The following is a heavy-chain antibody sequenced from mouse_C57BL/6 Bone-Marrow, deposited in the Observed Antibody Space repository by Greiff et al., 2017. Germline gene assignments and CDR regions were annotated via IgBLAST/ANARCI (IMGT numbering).Heavy chain of an antibody. CDR3: TTYYYCSSG. D-gene: IGHD1-1*01. Sequence: VQLQQSGAELVRPGASVKLSCTASGFNIKDDYMHWVKQRPEQGLEWIGWIDPENGDTEYASKFQGKATITADTSSNTAYLQLSSLTSEDTAVYYCTTYYYCSSGWGQGTTLTVSS. V-gene: IGHV14-4*01. J-gene: IGHJ2*01. CDR2: IDPENGDT. CDR1: GFNIKDDY.